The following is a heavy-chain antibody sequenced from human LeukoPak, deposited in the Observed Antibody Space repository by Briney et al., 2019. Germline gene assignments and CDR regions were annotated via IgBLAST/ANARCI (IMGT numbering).Heavy chain of an antibody. Sequence: SETLSLTCSLSGHSISSGYYWGWIRQPPGKGLEWIGTMYHRGSTYYNPSLKSRVTMSGDTSKNHFSLKLSSVIAADAAVYYCARHRGDNSNPRYYFYYMDVWGKGTTATVSS. CDR1: GHSISSGYY. J-gene: IGHJ6*03. CDR3: ARHRGDNSNPRYYFYYMDV. V-gene: IGHV4-38-2*01. CDR2: MYHRGST. D-gene: IGHD4-11*01.